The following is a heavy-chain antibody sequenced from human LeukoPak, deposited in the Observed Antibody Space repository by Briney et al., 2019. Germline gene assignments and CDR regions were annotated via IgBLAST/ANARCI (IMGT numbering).Heavy chain of an antibody. J-gene: IGHJ5*02. CDR2: INHSGST. D-gene: IGHD4-17*01. CDR3: ARGLTSVTTFNWFDP. CDR1: GGSFSGYY. Sequence: PSETLSLTCAVYGGSFSGYYWSWIRQPPGKGLEWIGEINHSGSTNYNPSLKSRVTISVDTSKNQFSLKLSSVTAADTAVYYCARGLTSVTTFNWFDPWGQGTLVTVSS. V-gene: IGHV4-34*01.